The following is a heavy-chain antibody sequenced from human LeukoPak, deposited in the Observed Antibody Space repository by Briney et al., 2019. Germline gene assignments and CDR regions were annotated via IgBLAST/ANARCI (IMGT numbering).Heavy chain of an antibody. J-gene: IGHJ4*02. V-gene: IGHV3-48*03. Sequence: PGGSLRLSCAASGFTFSSYEMNWVRQAPGKGLEWVSYISSSGSTIYYADSVKGRFTISRDNAKNSLYLQMNSLRAEDTAVYYCARDTQDHYVWGSYLDYWGQGTLVTVSS. D-gene: IGHD3-16*02. CDR2: ISSSGSTI. CDR3: ARDTQDHYVWGSYLDY. CDR1: GFTFSSYE.